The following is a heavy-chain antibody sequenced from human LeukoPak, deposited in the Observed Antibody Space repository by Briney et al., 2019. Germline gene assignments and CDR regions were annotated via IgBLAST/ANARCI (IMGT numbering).Heavy chain of an antibody. D-gene: IGHD3/OR15-3a*01. Sequence: GGSLRLSCAASGFTFNSHWMTWVRQAPGKGLDWVATIKQDGTNKYYVDSVKGRFTISRDNAKNSLYLQMNSLRAEDTALYYCARGIGHYWGQGTLVTVSS. CDR1: GFTFNSHW. J-gene: IGHJ4*02. V-gene: IGHV3-7*03. CDR2: IKQDGTNK. CDR3: ARGIGHY.